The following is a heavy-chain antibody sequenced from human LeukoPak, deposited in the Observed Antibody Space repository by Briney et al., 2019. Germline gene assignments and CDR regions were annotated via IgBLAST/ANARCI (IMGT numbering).Heavy chain of an antibody. V-gene: IGHV1-69*01. D-gene: IGHD2-15*01. CDR3: ARVYCSGGSCYDY. CDR2: IIPIFGTA. CDR1: GGTFSSYA. J-gene: IGHJ4*02. Sequence: SVKVSCXASGGTFSSYAISWVRQAPGQGLEWMGGIIPIFGTANYAQKFQGRVTITADESTSTAYMELSSLRSEDTAVYYCARVYCSGGSCYDYWGPGTLVTVSS.